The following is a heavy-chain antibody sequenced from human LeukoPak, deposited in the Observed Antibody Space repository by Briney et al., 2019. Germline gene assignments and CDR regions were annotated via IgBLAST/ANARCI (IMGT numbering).Heavy chain of an antibody. J-gene: IGHJ5*02. CDR3: ARSAGHCSDGLCYAYNWFDL. Sequence: GESLKISCEASGHTFTNSWIAWVRQKPGKGPEWMGLIYPDDSDTRYNPSFQGQVIISADKSISTAYLQWSSLKASDTAMYYCARSAGHCSDGLCYAYNWFDLWGQGTLVTVSS. D-gene: IGHD2-8*01. CDR2: IYPDDSDT. CDR1: GHTFTNSW. V-gene: IGHV5-51*01.